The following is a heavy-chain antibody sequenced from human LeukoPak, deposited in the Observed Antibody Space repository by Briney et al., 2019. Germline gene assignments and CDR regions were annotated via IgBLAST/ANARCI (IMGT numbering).Heavy chain of an antibody. D-gene: IGHD3/OR15-3a*01. V-gene: IGHV1-2*02. J-gene: IGHJ4*02. Sequence: ASVKVSCKASGYTFTSYYMHWVRQAPGQGLEWMGWINPNSGGTNYAQKFQGRVTMTRDTSISTAYMELSRLRSDDTAVYYCASWDGLATPGHNDYWGQGTLVTVSS. CDR3: ASWDGLATPGHNDY. CDR1: GYTFTSYY. CDR2: INPNSGGT.